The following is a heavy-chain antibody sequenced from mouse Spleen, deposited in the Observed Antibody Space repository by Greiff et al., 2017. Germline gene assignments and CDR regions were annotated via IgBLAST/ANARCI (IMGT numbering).Heavy chain of an antibody. CDR2: INPNNGGT. CDR3: ARPARATWFAY. Sequence: EVQRVESGPELVKPGASVKIPCKASGYTFTDYNMDWVKQSHGKSLEWIGDINPNNGGTIYNQKFKGKATLTVDKSSSTAYMELRSLTSEDTAVYYCARPARATWFAYWGQGTLVTVSA. V-gene: IGHV1-18*01. D-gene: IGHD3-1*01. J-gene: IGHJ3*01. CDR1: GYTFTDYN.